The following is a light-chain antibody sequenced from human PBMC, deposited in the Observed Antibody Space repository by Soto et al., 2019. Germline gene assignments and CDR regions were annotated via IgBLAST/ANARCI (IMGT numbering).Light chain of an antibody. CDR2: AAS. J-gene: IGKJ5*01. CDR1: QGISNY. CDR3: LQHNSYPLT. V-gene: IGKV1-17*03. Sequence: DIQMTQSPSAMSASVGDRVTITCRASQGISNYLAWFQQKPGQVPKRLISAASSLQSGVPSRFSGSGSGTEFTLTISSLQPEDFATYYCLQHNSYPLTFGQGTRLETK.